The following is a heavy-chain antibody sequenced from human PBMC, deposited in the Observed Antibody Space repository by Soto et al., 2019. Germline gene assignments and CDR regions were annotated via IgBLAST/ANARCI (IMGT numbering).Heavy chain of an antibody. V-gene: IGHV3-23*01. Sequence: LRLSCAAFGFTFTSYAMSWVRQAPGKGLGWVSAITSGGGSTAYYADSVKGRFTISRDNSNNTVFLQMNSLRAEDTALYYCAKVRVILVARGYFDLWGRGTLVTVSS. CDR1: GFTFTSYA. CDR3: AKVRVILVARGYFDL. D-gene: IGHD3-22*01. CDR2: ITSGGGSTA. J-gene: IGHJ2*01.